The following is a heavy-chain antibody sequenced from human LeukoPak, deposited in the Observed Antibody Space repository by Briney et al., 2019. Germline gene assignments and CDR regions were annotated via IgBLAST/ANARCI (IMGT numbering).Heavy chain of an antibody. CDR1: GYTFTGYY. V-gene: IGHV1-2*06. CDR2: INPSSGGT. D-gene: IGHD3-10*01. CDR3: AGLRTMVRGVIITGAFDY. J-gene: IGHJ4*02. Sequence: ASVKVSCKASGYTFTGYYMHWVRQAPGQGLEWMGRINPSSGGTDYAQKFQGRVTMTRDTSISTAYMELSRLRSDDTAVYYCAGLRTMVRGVIITGAFDYWGQGTLVTVSS.